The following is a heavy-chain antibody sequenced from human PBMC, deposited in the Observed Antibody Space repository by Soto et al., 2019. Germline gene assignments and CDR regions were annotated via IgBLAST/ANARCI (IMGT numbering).Heavy chain of an antibody. CDR3: TREYYDILTGYSTYNWFDP. CDR2: IRSKAYGGTT. CDR1: GFTFGDYA. Sequence: PGGSLRLSCTASGFTFGDYAMSWFRQAPGKGLEWVGFIRSKAYGGTTEYAASVKGRFTISRDDSKSIAYLQMNSLKTEDTAVYYCTREYYDILTGYSTYNWFDPWGQGTLVTVSS. J-gene: IGHJ5*02. V-gene: IGHV3-49*03. D-gene: IGHD3-9*01.